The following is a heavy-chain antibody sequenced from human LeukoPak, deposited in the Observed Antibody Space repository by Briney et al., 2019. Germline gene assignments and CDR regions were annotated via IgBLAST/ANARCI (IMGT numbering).Heavy chain of an antibody. D-gene: IGHD3-9*01. V-gene: IGHV3-21*01. Sequence: GGSLRLSCAASGFTFSSYSMNWVRQAPGKGLEWVSSISSSSSYIYYADSVKGRFTISRDNAKNSLYLQMNSLRAEDTAVYYCARVGYDILTGKHYYYMDVWGKGTTVTVSS. CDR2: ISSSSSYI. CDR3: ARVGYDILTGKHYYYMDV. J-gene: IGHJ6*03. CDR1: GFTFSSYS.